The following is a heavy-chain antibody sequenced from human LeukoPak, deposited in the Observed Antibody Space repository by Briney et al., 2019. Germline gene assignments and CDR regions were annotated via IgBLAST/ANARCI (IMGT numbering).Heavy chain of an antibody. Sequence: PGGSLRLSCAASGFIMSDYYMTWVRQAPGEGLECVSTIKRGYYPLYAGSVKGRFNISTDNSKNTLYLQMNSLRAEDTAVYYCGRGAYDFDPWGPGTTASASS. V-gene: IGHV3-66*01. J-gene: IGHJ6*02. D-gene: IGHD3/OR15-3a*01. CDR2: IKRGYYP. CDR1: GFIMSDYY. CDR3: GRGAYDFDP.